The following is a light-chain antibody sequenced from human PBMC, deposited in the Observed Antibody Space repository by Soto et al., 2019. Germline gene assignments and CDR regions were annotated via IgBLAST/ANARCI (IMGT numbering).Light chain of an antibody. CDR3: SSYASSLYV. CDR1: SSDVGGYNY. Sequence: QSALTQPASVSGSPGQSITISCTGTSSDVGGYNYVSWYQQHPGKAPKLMIYDVSYRPSGVSNRFSGSKSGNMASLTISGLQAEDEADYYCSSYASSLYVFGTGTKLTVL. J-gene: IGLJ1*01. CDR2: DVS. V-gene: IGLV2-14*01.